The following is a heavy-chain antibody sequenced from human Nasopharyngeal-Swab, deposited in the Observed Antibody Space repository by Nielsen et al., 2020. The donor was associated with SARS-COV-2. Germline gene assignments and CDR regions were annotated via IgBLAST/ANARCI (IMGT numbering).Heavy chain of an antibody. CDR2: IFYSGST. V-gene: IGHV4-59*12. J-gene: IGHJ6*02. Sequence: QTHSLTSAVYGGSFSSYYWSWIRQPPGKGREWIGYIFYSGSTNYNPSLKSRVTISVHTSKNQFSLKLSSVTAADTAVYYCARNRVSSTSEAPNYYYYYGMDVWGQGTTVTVSS. D-gene: IGHD2-2*01. CDR3: ARNRVSSTSEAPNYYYYYGMDV. CDR1: GGSFSSYY.